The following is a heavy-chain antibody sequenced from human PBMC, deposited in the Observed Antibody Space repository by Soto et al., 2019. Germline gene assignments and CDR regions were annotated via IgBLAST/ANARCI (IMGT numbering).Heavy chain of an antibody. CDR1: GGSISSYY. V-gene: IGHV4-59*08. J-gene: IGHJ6*03. D-gene: IGHD2-15*01. CDR2: IYYSGST. Sequence: SETLSLTCTVSGGSISSYYWSWIRQPPGKGLEWIGYIYYSGSTNYNPSLKSRVTISVDTSKNQFSLKLSSVTAADTAVYYCARKSRSSVAYYYYYMDVWGKGTTVTVSS. CDR3: ARKSRSSVAYYYYYMDV.